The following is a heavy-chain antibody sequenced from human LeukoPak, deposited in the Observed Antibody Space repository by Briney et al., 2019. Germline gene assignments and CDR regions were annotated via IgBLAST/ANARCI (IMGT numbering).Heavy chain of an antibody. CDR1: GGSISSSSYY. CDR2: IYYSGST. V-gene: IGHV4-39*07. CDR3: ARVTYYDYVWGSYRLYYFDY. J-gene: IGHJ4*02. Sequence: SETLSLTCTVSGGSISSSSYYWGWIRQPPGKGLEWIGSIYYSGSTYYNPSLKSRVTISVDTSKNQFSLKLSSVTAADTAVYYCARVTYYDYVWGSYRLYYFDYWGQGTLVTVSS. D-gene: IGHD3-16*02.